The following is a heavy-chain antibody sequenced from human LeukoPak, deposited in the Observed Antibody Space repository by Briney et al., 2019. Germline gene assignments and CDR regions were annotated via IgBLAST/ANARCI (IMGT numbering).Heavy chain of an antibody. D-gene: IGHD4-23*01. J-gene: IGHJ4*02. CDR2: ISYTGNTI. V-gene: IGHV3-48*01. CDR1: GFSFSSYN. CDR3: VRMTHSGNSFDY. Sequence: PGGSLRLSCEASGFSFSSYNMNWVRQAPGNGLEWVSYISYTGNTIYYADSVEGRLTISRDNAKNSLILQLTSLRTKDTAVYYCVRMTHSGNSFDYWGKGTLVIVSS.